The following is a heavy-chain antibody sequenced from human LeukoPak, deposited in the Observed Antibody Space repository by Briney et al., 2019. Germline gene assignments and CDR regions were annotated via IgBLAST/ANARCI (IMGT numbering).Heavy chain of an antibody. Sequence: KSGGSLRLSCAASGFTSSSLNMNRVRQAPGKGLEWVSSISDSSTYIYYADSVKGRFTISRDNAKNSLYLQMNSLRAEDTAVYYCARVRSTGWAFDIWGQGKMVSVSS. CDR3: ARVRSTGWAFDI. CDR2: ISDSSTYI. CDR1: GFTSSSLN. V-gene: IGHV3-21*06. J-gene: IGHJ3*02. D-gene: IGHD6-19*01.